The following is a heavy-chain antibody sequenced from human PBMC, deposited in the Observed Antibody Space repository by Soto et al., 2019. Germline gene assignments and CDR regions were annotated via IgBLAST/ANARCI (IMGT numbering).Heavy chain of an antibody. V-gene: IGHV4-31*03. CDR2: IYVTGAV. D-gene: IGHD2-21*01. J-gene: IGHJ5*02. Sequence: SETLSLICSVSGAALNSGNYYWSWIRQVPGKGLEWIGHIYVTGAVDYNPSLRDRITISQDTSERQFSLNLRLVTAADTAVYYCARLRIATNNYKWFDPWGQGTLVTVSS. CDR1: GAALNSGNYY. CDR3: ARLRIATNNYKWFDP.